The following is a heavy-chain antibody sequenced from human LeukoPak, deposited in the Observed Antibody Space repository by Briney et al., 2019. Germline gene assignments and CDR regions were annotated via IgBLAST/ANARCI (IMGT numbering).Heavy chain of an antibody. J-gene: IGHJ5*02. D-gene: IGHD6-19*01. Sequence: GGSLRLSCAASGFTFSSCATSWVRQAPGKGLEWVSAISGSGGSTYYADSVKGRFTISRDNSKNTLYLQMNSLRAEDTAVYYCAKDPPSGWYPGWFDPWGQGTLVTVSS. CDR3: AKDPPSGWYPGWFDP. CDR2: ISGSGGST. CDR1: GFTFSSCA. V-gene: IGHV3-23*01.